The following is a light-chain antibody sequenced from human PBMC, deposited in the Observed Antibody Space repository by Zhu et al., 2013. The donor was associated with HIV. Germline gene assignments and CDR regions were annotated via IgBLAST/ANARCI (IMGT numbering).Light chain of an antibody. V-gene: IGLV4-69*01. CDR2: LNSDGSH. CDR3: QTWGTGIQNHVV. J-gene: IGLJ2*01. Sequence: VLTQSPSASASLGASVKLTCTLSSGHSSYAIAWHQQQPEKGPRYLMKLNSDGSHSKGDGIPDRFSGSSSGAERYLTISSLQSEDEADYYCQTWGTGIQNHVVFGGGTKLTVL. CDR1: SGHSSYA.